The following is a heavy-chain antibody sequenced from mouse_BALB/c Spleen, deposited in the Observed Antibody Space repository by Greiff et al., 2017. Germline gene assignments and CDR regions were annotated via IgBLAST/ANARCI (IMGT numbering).Heavy chain of an antibody. CDR2: ISYSGST. V-gene: IGHV3-2*02. CDR3: ARALYDLYYAMDY. CDR1: GYSITSDYA. Sequence: EVKLLESGPGLVKPSQSLSLTCTVTGYSITSDYAWNWIRQFPGNKLEWMGYISYSGSTSYNPSLKSRISITRDTSKNQFFLQLNSVTTEDTATYYCARALYDLYYAMDYWGQGTSVTVSS. D-gene: IGHD2-3*01. J-gene: IGHJ4*01.